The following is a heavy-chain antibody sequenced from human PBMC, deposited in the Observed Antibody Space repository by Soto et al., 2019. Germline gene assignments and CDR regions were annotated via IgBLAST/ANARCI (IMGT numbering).Heavy chain of an antibody. Sequence: EVQLMESGGGLVQPGGSLRLSCVASGFTFSNFAMGWVRQAPGKGLEWVSSIRGSGEITYHAESVKGRFTISRDNSNNTLFLQMNILRVEGTAVYYCAKSPDIVLPFVLWGRGTLVTVS. J-gene: IGHJ2*01. D-gene: IGHD2-15*01. V-gene: IGHV3-23*01. CDR2: IRGSGEIT. CDR1: GFTFSNFA. CDR3: AKSPDIVLPFVL.